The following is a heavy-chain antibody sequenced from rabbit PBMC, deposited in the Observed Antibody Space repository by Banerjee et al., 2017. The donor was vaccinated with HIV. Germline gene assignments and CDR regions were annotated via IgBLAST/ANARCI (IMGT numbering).Heavy chain of an antibody. CDR3: ARDLAGVTGLNFTL. Sequence: QEQLEESGGGLVKPEGSLKLSCTASGFDLSRYYVMCWVRQAPGKGLEWIGCINTSSGNIVYASWAKGRFTISKTPSTTVTLQMTSLTAANTPTYFCARDLAGVTGLNFTLWGPGTLVTVS. J-gene: IGHJ4*01. CDR1: GFDLSRYYV. CDR2: INTSSGNI. V-gene: IGHV1S45*01. D-gene: IGHD4-1*01.